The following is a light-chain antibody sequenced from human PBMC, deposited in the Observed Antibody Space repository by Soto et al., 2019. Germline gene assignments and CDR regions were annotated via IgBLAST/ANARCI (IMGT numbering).Light chain of an antibody. Sequence: EIVLTQSPATLSLSPGDRATLSCRASQSVGSYLGWYQQRPGQAPRLLIYDASNRATGIPARFSGSGSGTDFTLTISSLGPEDFAVYYCQQRSDWPSTFGGGTKVELK. CDR3: QQRSDWPST. V-gene: IGKV3-11*01. CDR2: DAS. CDR1: QSVGSY. J-gene: IGKJ4*01.